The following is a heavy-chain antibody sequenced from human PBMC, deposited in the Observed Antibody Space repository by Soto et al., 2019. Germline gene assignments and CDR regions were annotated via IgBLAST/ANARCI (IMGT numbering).Heavy chain of an antibody. J-gene: IGHJ4*02. CDR3: ARRAYVSSGWVYDEPYFDY. CDR1: GYSFTSYW. Sequence: GESLKISCKGSGYSFTSYWIGWVRQMPGKGLEWMGIIYPGDSDTRYSPSFQGQVTISADKSISTAYLQWSSLKASDTAMYYCARRAYVSSGWVYDEPYFDYWGQGTLVTVSS. D-gene: IGHD6-19*01. CDR2: IYPGDSDT. V-gene: IGHV5-51*01.